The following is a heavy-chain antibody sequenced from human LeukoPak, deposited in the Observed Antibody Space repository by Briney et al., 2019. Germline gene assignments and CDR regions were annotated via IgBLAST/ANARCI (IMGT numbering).Heavy chain of an antibody. CDR1: GFTFSSYA. V-gene: IGHV3-23*01. J-gene: IGHJ4*02. CDR3: AKDLSSGWYPYYFDF. Sequence: GGSLRPSCAAAGFTFSSYAMSWVRQAPGKGLEWVSAISGSGAATFNADSVKGRFTISRDNSKNTLYLQMNSLRAGDTAVYYCAKDLSSGWYPYYFDFWGRGTLVTVSS. CDR2: ISGSGAAT. D-gene: IGHD6-19*01.